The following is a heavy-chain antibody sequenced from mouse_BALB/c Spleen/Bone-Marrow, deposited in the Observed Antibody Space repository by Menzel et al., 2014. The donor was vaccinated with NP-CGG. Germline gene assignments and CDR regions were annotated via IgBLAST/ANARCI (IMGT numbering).Heavy chain of an antibody. CDR2: IYPGSGSA. J-gene: IGHJ2*01. CDR1: GYTITTYW. CDR3: TRGLGYYGSSYGFFDY. V-gene: IGHV1S22*01. D-gene: IGHD1-1*01. Sequence: LQQSGSELVRPGTSVKLSCKASGYTITTYWMHWVKQRRGQGLEWIGNIYPGSGSANYDEKFKNKGTLTVDTSSSTAYRHLSSLTSEDSAVYYCTRGLGYYGSSYGFFDYWGQGTILTVSS.